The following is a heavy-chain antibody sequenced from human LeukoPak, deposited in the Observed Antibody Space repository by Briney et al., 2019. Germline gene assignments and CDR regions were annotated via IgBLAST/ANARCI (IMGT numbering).Heavy chain of an antibody. J-gene: IGHJ3*02. Sequence: SETLSLTCTVSGGSISSYYWSWIRQPPGKGLEWIGYIYYSGSTNYNPSLKSRVTISVDTSKNQFSLKLSSVTAADTAVYYCARVTGDPDAFDIWGQGTMVTVS. CDR2: IYYSGST. CDR1: GGSISSYY. D-gene: IGHD7-27*01. CDR3: ARVTGDPDAFDI. V-gene: IGHV4-59*01.